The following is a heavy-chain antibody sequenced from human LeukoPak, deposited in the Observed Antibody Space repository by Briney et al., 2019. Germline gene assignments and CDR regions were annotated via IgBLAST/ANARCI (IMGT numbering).Heavy chain of an antibody. J-gene: IGHJ4*02. D-gene: IGHD1-26*01. CDR3: ARGSSGSYYTLFDY. V-gene: IGHV3-21*01. Sequence: GGSLRLSCAASGFTFSSYSMNWVRQAPGKGLEWVSSITSSSTYIYYADPMKGRFTISRDNAKNSLYLQMDSLRAEDTAVYYCARGSSGSYYTLFDYWGQGTLVTVSS. CDR1: GFTFSSYS. CDR2: ITSSSTYI.